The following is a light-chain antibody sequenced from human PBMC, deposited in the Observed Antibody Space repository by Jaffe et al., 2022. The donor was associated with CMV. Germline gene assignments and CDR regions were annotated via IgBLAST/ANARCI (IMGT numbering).Light chain of an antibody. CDR1: QSVGSNY. J-gene: IGKJ1*01. CDR3: HQYGSSPQT. CDR2: GTS. Sequence: EIVLTQSPGTLSLSPGERATLSCRASQSVGSNYLAWYQQKPGQAPSLLIYGTSSRATGIPDRFSGSGSGTDFTLTIRRLEPEDFAVYYCHQYGSSPQTFGQGTKVEIK. V-gene: IGKV3-20*01.